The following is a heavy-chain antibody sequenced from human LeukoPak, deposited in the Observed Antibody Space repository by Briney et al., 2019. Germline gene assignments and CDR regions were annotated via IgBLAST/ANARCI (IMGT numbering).Heavy chain of an antibody. J-gene: IGHJ4*02. CDR2: IYHSGST. V-gene: IGHV4-30-2*01. Sequence: SETLSPTCTVSGGSISSGGYYWSWIRQPPGKGLEWIGYIYHSGSTYYNPSLKSQVTISVDRSKNQFSLKLSSVTAADTAVYYCASHPWGGIAVAGTNWGQGTLVTVSS. CDR3: ASHPWGGIAVAGTN. D-gene: IGHD6-19*01. CDR1: GGSISSGGYY.